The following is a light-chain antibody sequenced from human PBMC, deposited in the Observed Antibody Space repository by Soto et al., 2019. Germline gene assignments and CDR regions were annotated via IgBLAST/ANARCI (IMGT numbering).Light chain of an antibody. CDR3: QYYDKLAKAIT. CDR2: GAS. CDR1: QSVSTSY. J-gene: IGKJ5*01. V-gene: IGKV3-20*01. Sequence: DIVLTQSPGTLSLSPGDRATLSCRASQSVSTSYLAWYQHKPGQAPRLLIYGASKRATGTPDRFIGSGSGTDFTLTISRLEPEDFAVYYCQYYDKLAKAITFGQGTRLEIK.